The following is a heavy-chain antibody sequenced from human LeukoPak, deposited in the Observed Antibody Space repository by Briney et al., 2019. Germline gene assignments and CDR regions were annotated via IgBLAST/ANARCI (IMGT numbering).Heavy chain of an antibody. CDR1: GYTFTSYG. J-gene: IGHJ4*02. V-gene: IGHV1-46*01. CDR3: ARAPEFIRPPDY. Sequence: ASVKVSCKASGYTFTSYGISWVRQAPGQGLEWMGIINPSGGSTSYAQKFQGRVAMTRDTSTSTVYMELSSLRSEDTAVYYCARAPEFIRPPDYWGQGTLVTVSS. CDR2: INPSGGST. D-gene: IGHD3-10*01.